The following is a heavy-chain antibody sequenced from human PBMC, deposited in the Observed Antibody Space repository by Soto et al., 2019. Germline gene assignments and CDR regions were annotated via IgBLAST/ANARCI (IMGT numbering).Heavy chain of an antibody. CDR3: ARDHLRLLITMVRGYYMDV. J-gene: IGHJ6*03. Sequence: GGSLRLSCAASGFTFSSYSMNWVRQAPGKGLEWVSYISSSSSTIYYADSVKGRFTISRDNAKNSLYLQMNSLRAEDTAVYYCARDHLRLLITMVRGYYMDVWGKGTTVTVSS. V-gene: IGHV3-48*01. CDR1: GFTFSSYS. D-gene: IGHD3-10*01. CDR2: ISSSSSTI.